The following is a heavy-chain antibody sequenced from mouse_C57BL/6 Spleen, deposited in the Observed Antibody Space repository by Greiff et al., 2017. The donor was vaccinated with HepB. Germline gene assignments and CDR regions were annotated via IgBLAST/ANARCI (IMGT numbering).Heavy chain of an antibody. Sequence: EVKLVESGGGLVKPGGSLKLPCAASGFTFSDYGMHWVRQAPEKGLEWVAYISSGSSTIYYADTVKGRFTISRDNAKNTLFLQMTSLRSEDTAMYYCARGLYSNYPFAYWGQGTLVTVSA. CDR3: ARGLYSNYPFAY. V-gene: IGHV5-17*01. CDR1: GFTFSDYG. CDR2: ISSGSSTI. J-gene: IGHJ3*01. D-gene: IGHD2-5*01.